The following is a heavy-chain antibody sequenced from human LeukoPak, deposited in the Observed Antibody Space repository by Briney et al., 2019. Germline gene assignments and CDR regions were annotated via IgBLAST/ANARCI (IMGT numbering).Heavy chain of an antibody. CDR2: IRYDGSNK. D-gene: IGHD3-10*01. CDR1: GSTFSSYG. CDR3: AKDLGHYYGSGGFDY. J-gene: IGHJ4*02. Sequence: GGSLRLSCAASGSTFSSYGMHWVRQAPGKGPEWVAFIRYDGSNKYYADSVKGRFTISRDNSKNTLYLQMNSLRAEDTAVYYCAKDLGHYYGSGGFDYWGQGTLVTVSS. V-gene: IGHV3-30*02.